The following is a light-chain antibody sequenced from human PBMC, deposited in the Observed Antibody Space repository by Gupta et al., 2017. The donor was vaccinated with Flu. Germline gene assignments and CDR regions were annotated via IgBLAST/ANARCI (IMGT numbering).Light chain of an antibody. CDR1: SSDVGGGNY. V-gene: IGLV2-14*01. CDR2: DVS. Sequence: SALTQPASVSGSPGQSITISCPETSSDVGGGNYVSWYQQRPGKAPKLMIYDVSNRPSGGANPFSGSKSGNTAALTISGLQAEDEADYYCSSYTSGSASVVVFGGGTKLTVL. CDR3: SSYTSGSASVVV. J-gene: IGLJ2*01.